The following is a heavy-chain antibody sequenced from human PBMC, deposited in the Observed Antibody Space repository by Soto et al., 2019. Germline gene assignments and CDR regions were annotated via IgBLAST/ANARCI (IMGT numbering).Heavy chain of an antibody. D-gene: IGHD6-19*01. CDR2: ISSSSSYI. V-gene: IGHV3-21*01. J-gene: IGHJ4*02. CDR1: GFTFSSYS. CDR3: ARGGSSGWYFDY. Sequence: TGGSLRLSCAASGFTFSSYSMNWVRQAPGKGLEWVSSISSSSSYIYYADSVKGRFTISRDNAKNSLYLQMNSLRAEDTAVYYCARGGSSGWYFDYWGQGTLVTVSS.